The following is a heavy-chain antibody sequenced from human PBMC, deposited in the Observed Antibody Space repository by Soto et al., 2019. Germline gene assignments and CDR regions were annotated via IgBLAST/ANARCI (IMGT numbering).Heavy chain of an antibody. CDR2: IYHSGST. J-gene: IGHJ6*02. V-gene: IGHV4-4*02. CDR3: AGPGSPYYYYYGMDV. CDR1: GGSISSSNW. Sequence: QVQLQESGPGLVKPSGTLSLTCTVSGGSISSSNWWSWVRQPPGKGLEWIGEIYHSGSTNYNPSLKSRVTRSVDKSKHQFSMKLSAVTAADKDVYYCAGPGSPYYYYYGMDVWGQGTTVTVSS. D-gene: IGHD3-10*01.